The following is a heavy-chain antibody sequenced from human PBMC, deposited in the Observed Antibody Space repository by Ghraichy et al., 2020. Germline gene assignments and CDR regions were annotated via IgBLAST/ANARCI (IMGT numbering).Heavy chain of an antibody. V-gene: IGHV3-11*01. J-gene: IGHJ4*02. CDR3: ARDLDILTGYYPPDY. D-gene: IGHD3-9*01. CDR1: GFTFSDYY. Sequence: GGSLRLSCAASGFTFSDYYMSWIRQAPGKGLEWVSYISSSGSTIYYADSVKGRFTISRDNAKNSLYLQMNSLRAEDTAVYYCARDLDILTGYYPPDYWGQGTLVTVSS. CDR2: ISSSGSTI.